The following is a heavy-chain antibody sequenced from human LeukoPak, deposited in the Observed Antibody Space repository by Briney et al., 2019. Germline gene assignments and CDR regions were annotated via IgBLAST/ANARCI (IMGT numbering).Heavy chain of an antibody. D-gene: IGHD5-24*01. CDR1: GGTFSSYA. V-gene: IGHV1-69*05. Sequence: SVKVSCKASGGTFSSYAISWVRQAPGQGLEWMGGIIPIFGTANYAQKFQGRVTITTDESTSTAYMELSSLRSEDTAVYYCARGAEMATIVEFDYWGQGTLVTVSS. CDR2: IIPIFGTA. CDR3: ARGAEMATIVEFDY. J-gene: IGHJ4*02.